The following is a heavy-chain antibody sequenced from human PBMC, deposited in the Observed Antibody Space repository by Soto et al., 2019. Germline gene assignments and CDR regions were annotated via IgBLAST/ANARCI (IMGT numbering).Heavy chain of an antibody. D-gene: IGHD1-1*01. CDR1: GFTFSSYG. CDR3: AREIGWKRAHFHP. V-gene: IGHV3-33*01. CDR2: IWYDGSNK. Sequence: GGSLRLSCAASGFTFSSYGMHWVRQAPGKGLEWVAVIWYDGSNKYYADSVKGRFTISRDNSKNTLYLQMNSLRAEDTAVYYCAREIGWKRAHFHPWGQGTLVTVSS. J-gene: IGHJ5*02.